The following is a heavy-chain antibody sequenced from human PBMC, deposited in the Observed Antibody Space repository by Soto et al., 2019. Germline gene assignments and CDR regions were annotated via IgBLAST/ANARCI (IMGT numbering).Heavy chain of an antibody. D-gene: IGHD6-19*01. Sequence: QVQLVQSGAEVKKPGASVKVSCKASGYTFTGYYMHWVRQAPGQGLEWMGWINPNSGGTNYAQKFQVWVTMTRDTSISTAYMELSRLRSDDTAVYYCARGLQWLADSYYFDYWGQGTLVTVSS. CDR3: ARGLQWLADSYYFDY. CDR1: GYTFTGYY. CDR2: INPNSGGT. J-gene: IGHJ4*02. V-gene: IGHV1-2*04.